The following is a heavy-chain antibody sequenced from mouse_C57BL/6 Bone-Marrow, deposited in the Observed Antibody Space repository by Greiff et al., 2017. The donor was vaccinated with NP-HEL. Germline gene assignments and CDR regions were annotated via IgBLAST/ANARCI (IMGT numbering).Heavy chain of an antibody. J-gene: IGHJ3*01. CDR1: GIDFSRYW. D-gene: IGHD1-1*01. V-gene: IGHV4-1*01. CDR3: ASYGSSYEFAY. CDR2: INPDSSTI. Sequence: AAPGIDFSRYWMSWVRRAPGKGLEWIGEINPDSSTINYAPSLKDKFIISRDNAKNTLYLQMSKVRSEDTALYYCASYGSSYEFAYWGQGTLVTVAA.